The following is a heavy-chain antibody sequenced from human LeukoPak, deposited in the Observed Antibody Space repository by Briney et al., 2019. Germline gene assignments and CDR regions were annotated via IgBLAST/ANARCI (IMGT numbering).Heavy chain of an antibody. CDR3: ARRWVTRYYFDY. V-gene: IGHV4-59*08. J-gene: IGHJ4*02. D-gene: IGHD2-21*02. Sequence: PSETLSLTCTVSGDSISSYYWSWIWQPPGKGLEWIGYISYTGSTNYNPSLKSRVTISVDTSKNQFSLRLSSVTAADTAVYYCARRWVTRYYFDYWCQGTLVTVSS. CDR1: GDSISSYY. CDR2: ISYTGST.